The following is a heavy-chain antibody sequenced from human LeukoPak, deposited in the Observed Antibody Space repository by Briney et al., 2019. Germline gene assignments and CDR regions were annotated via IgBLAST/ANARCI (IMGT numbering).Heavy chain of an antibody. CDR3: ARGGPGYYLDY. V-gene: IGHV3-30*14. Sequence: GGSLRLSCAASGFTFGTYVMHWVRQAPGKGLEWVAVTSYDGSIKYYADSVKGRFTISRENAKNSLYLQMNILKAGDTAVYYCARGGPGYYLDYWGQGTLVTVSP. CDR1: GFTFGTYV. J-gene: IGHJ4*02. CDR2: TSYDGSIK.